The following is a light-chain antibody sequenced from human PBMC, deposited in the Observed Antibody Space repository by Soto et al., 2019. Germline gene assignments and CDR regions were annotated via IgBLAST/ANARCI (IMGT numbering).Light chain of an antibody. V-gene: IGKV1-5*03. Sequence: DIQITHSPSTLSASIVERVTIAFRASQSISNWLAWYQQKPGKAPKLLIYKASTVESRVPSRFSGSGSGKQFTLTISSMQPDDLATYYCQQYKSYYTFGQGTKVDIK. CDR1: QSISNW. CDR3: QQYKSYYT. J-gene: IGKJ2*01. CDR2: KAS.